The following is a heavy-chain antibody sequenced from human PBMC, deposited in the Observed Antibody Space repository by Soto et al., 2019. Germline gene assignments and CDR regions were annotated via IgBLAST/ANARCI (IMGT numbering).Heavy chain of an antibody. J-gene: IGHJ4*02. CDR3: ARVRPPPPSTVATYYFDY. CDR1: GASVNYGGYY. V-gene: IGHV4-31*03. D-gene: IGHD4-17*01. CDR2: IYYSGTT. Sequence: SETLSLTCTVSGASVNYGGYYWCWVRQRPGKGLEWIAYIYYSGTTSFNPSLRSRLSISVDTSKNQFSLKLSSVTAADTAVYFCARVRPPPPSTVATYYFDYWGQGTLVTVSS.